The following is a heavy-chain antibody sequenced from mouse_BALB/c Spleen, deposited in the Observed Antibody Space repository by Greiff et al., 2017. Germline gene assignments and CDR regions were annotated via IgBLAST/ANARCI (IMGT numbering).Heavy chain of an antibody. Sequence: EVKLQESGGDLVKPGGSLKLSCAASGFTFSSYGMSWVRQTPDKRLEWVATISSGGSYTYYPDSVKGRFTISRDNAKNTLYLQMSSLKSEDTAMYYCARYYGSSPFDYWGQGTTLTVSS. CDR1: GFTFSSYG. D-gene: IGHD1-1*01. CDR3: ARYYGSSPFDY. V-gene: IGHV5-6*01. J-gene: IGHJ2*01. CDR2: ISSGGSYT.